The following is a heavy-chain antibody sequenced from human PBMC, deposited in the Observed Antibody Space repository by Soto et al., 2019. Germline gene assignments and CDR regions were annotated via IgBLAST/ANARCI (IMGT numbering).Heavy chain of an antibody. J-gene: IGHJ4*02. Sequence: SGPTLVNPTQTLTLTCTFSGFSLSTSGVGVGWIRQPPGKALEWLALIYWDDDKRYSPSLKSRLTITKDTSKNQVVLTMTNMDPVDTATYYCAHSPPPRTDYDFWSGSEGSFDYWGQGTLVTVSS. D-gene: IGHD3-3*01. CDR1: GFSLSTSGVG. V-gene: IGHV2-5*02. CDR2: IYWDDDK. CDR3: AHSPPPRTDYDFWSGSEGSFDY.